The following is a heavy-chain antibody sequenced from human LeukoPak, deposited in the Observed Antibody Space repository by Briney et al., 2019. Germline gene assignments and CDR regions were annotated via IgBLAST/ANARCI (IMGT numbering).Heavy chain of an antibody. J-gene: IGHJ4*02. CDR1: GGSISSGSYY. Sequence: PSETLSLTCTVPGGSISSGSYYWSWIRQPAGKGLEWIGRIYTSGSTNYNPSLKGRVTISVDTSKNQFSLKLSSVTAADTAVYYCARGVYYEFDYWGQGTLVTVSS. D-gene: IGHD3-22*01. CDR3: ARGVYYEFDY. V-gene: IGHV4-61*02. CDR2: IYTSGST.